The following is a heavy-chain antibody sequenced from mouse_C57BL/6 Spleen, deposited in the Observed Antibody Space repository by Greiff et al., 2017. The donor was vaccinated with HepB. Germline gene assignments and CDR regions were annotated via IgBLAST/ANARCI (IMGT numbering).Heavy chain of an antibody. V-gene: IGHV1-85*01. CDR2: IYPRDGST. CDR1: GYTFTSYD. J-gene: IGHJ3*01. CDR3: ARSDYYYGSSPAWFAY. D-gene: IGHD1-1*01. Sequence: VQLVESGPELVKPGASVKLSCKASGYTFTSYDINWVKQRPGQGLEWIGWIYPRDGSTKYNEKFKGKATLTVDTSSSTAYMELHSLTSEDSAVYFCARSDYYYGSSPAWFAYWGQGTLVTVSA.